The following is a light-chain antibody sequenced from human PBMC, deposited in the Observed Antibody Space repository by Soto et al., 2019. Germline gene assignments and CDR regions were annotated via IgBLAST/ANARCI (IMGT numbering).Light chain of an antibody. CDR2: DAS. Sequence: DIQMTQSPSTLSASVGDRVTITCRASQSISSWLAWYQQKPGKAPKLLIYDASSLESGVPLRFSGSGSGTDFTLTISSLQPEDFATYYCQQSFSTLGWTFGQGTKVDIK. V-gene: IGKV1-5*01. CDR3: QQSFSTLGWT. J-gene: IGKJ1*01. CDR1: QSISSW.